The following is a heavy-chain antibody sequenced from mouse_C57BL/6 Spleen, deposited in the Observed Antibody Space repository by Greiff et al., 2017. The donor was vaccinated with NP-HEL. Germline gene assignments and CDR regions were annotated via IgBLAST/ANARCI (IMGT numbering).Heavy chain of an antibody. Sequence: VQLQQPGAELVMPGASVKLSCKASGYTFTSYWMHWVKQRPGQGLEWIGEIDPSDSYTNYNQKFKGKSTLTVDKSSSTAYMQLSSLTSEDSAVYYCARGGIYDGSYEGYWGQGTTLTVSS. J-gene: IGHJ2*01. CDR2: IDPSDSYT. V-gene: IGHV1-69*01. D-gene: IGHD2-3*01. CDR1: GYTFTSYW. CDR3: ARGGIYDGSYEGY.